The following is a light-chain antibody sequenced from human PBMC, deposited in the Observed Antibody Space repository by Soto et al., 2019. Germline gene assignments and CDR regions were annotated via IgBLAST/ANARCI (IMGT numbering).Light chain of an antibody. V-gene: IGKV3-15*01. CDR3: QQYHIWPPIT. Sequence: EVVMTQSPATLSLSPGERATLSCRASQTVNTNIAWYQQKPGQAPRLLIYGATTRATGIPARLSGRGSGTEFSLTISSLQSEDFAIYYCQQYHIWPPITVGQGTRLEI. CDR2: GAT. J-gene: IGKJ5*01. CDR1: QTVNTN.